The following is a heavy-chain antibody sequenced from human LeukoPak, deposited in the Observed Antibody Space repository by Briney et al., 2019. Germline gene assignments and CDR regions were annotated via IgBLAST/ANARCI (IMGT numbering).Heavy chain of an antibody. V-gene: IGHV1-18*01. Sequence: ASVKVSCKASGYTFTSYGISWVRQAPGQGLEWMGWISAYNGNTNYAQKLQGRVTMTTDTSTSTAYMELRSLRSDDTAVYYCARVLYYYDSSGQSNWFDPWGQGTLVTVSS. D-gene: IGHD3-22*01. J-gene: IGHJ5*02. CDR1: GYTFTSYG. CDR2: ISAYNGNT. CDR3: ARVLYYYDSSGQSNWFDP.